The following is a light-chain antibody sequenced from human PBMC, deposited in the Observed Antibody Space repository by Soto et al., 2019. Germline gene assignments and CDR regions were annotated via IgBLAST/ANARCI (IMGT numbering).Light chain of an antibody. CDR3: CSYAVTDHV. V-gene: IGLV2-11*01. J-gene: IGLJ1*01. CDR2: DVS. Sequence: QSALTQPRSVSGSPGQSVTISCTGTSSDVGGYNYVSWYQQHPGKAPKLMIYDVSKRPSGVPDRFSGSKSGSTASLTISGLQAEDEADYYCCSYAVTDHVFGTGTKLTVL. CDR1: SSDVGGYNY.